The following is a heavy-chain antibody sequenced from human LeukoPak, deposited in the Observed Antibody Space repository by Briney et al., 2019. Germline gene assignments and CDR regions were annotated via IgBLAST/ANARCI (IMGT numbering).Heavy chain of an antibody. CDR2: IWSVGNNR. Sequence: PGGSLRLSCETSGFTFNSYGMHWVRQAPGKGLEWVAVIWSVGNNRYYADSVKGRFTISRDNSKNTLYLQMNNLGAEDTAVYYCAKESQYSSGWYEPGYFDYWGQGTLVTVSS. CDR3: AKESQYSSGWYEPGYFDY. J-gene: IGHJ4*02. V-gene: IGHV3-33*06. CDR1: GFTFNSYG. D-gene: IGHD6-19*01.